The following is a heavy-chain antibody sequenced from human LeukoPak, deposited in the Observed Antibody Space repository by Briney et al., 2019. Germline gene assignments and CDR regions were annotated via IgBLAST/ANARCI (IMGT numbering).Heavy chain of an antibody. CDR2: IYYSGST. CDR3: ARVTIFGGSCEY. CDR1: GDSISSSSSY. Sequence: PSETLSLSCTVSGDSISSSSSYWGWIRQPPGEGLEWIGSIYYSGSTYYNTSLKSRVTISVDTSKNQFSLKLSSVTAADTAVYYCARVTIFGGSCEYWGQGTLVTVSS. V-gene: IGHV4-39*07. D-gene: IGHD3-3*01. J-gene: IGHJ4*02.